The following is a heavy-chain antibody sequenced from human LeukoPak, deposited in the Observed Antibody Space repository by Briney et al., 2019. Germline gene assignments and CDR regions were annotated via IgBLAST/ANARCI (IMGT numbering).Heavy chain of an antibody. Sequence: ASAKVSCKASGYTFTSYYMHWLRQAPGQGLEYMGVVSPSGTYTTYAQKFQGRVTMTGDTSTSTVYMELSSLRSGDTAVYFCARDRGSDNSGYYHFDYWGQGTLVSVSS. CDR1: GYTFTSYY. V-gene: IGHV1-46*01. D-gene: IGHD3-22*01. CDR3: ARDRGSDNSGYYHFDY. CDR2: VSPSGTYT. J-gene: IGHJ4*02.